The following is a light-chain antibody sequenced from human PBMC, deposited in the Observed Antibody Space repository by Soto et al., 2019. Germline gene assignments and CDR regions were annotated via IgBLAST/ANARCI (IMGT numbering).Light chain of an antibody. CDR3: QHYPSTLRTVT. Sequence: DIQTTQFRFSGSASVGDGGTVPGLAIQSISSYLHWYQQRPGKAPNLLIYAASSSQNGVPSRFSGSGSGTDFSLTVNSLQTEDFATYYCQHYPSTLRTVTGGPGTTGDIK. CDR1: QSISSY. V-gene: IGKV1-39*01. CDR2: AAS. J-gene: IGKJ3*01.